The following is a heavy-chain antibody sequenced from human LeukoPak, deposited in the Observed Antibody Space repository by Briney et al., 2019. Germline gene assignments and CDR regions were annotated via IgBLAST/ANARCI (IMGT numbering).Heavy chain of an antibody. CDR1: GYTFTSYY. V-gene: IGHV1-46*01. Sequence: ASVKVSCKASGYTFTSYYMHWVRQAPGQGLEWMGIINPSGGSTSYAQKFQGRVTMTRDTSTSTVYMELSSLRSEDTAVYYCARDPLAAGTVGAFDIWGQGTMVTVSS. CDR3: ARDPLAAGTVGAFDI. J-gene: IGHJ3*02. D-gene: IGHD6-13*01. CDR2: INPSGGST.